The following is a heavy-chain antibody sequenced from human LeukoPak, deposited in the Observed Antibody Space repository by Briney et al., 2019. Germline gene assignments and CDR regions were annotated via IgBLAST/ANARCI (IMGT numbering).Heavy chain of an antibody. CDR2: MYYSDST. Sequence: SETLSPTCTVSGGSISSGDYYWRSIRQPPGKGLEWIGYMYYSDSTYYHPSLKSRVTISVDTSKNQFSLKLSSVTAADTAVYYCARGVYYYDSSGYRYYFDYWGQGTLVTVSS. CDR3: ARGVYYYDSSGYRYYFDY. J-gene: IGHJ4*02. D-gene: IGHD3-22*01. V-gene: IGHV4-30-4*01. CDR1: GGSISSGDYY.